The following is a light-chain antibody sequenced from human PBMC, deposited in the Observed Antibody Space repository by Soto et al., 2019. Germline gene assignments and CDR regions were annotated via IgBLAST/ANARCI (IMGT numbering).Light chain of an antibody. CDR2: AAS. V-gene: IGKV1-27*01. CDR3: QKYNSSPRT. Sequence: DIQMTQSPSSLSASVGDRVTIACRASQDISNYLAWYQQKPGKVPKLLIYAASTLHSGVPSRFSGSGSGTYFTLTIGSLQPEDVATYFCQKYNSSPRTFGQGTKVDIK. J-gene: IGKJ1*01. CDR1: QDISNY.